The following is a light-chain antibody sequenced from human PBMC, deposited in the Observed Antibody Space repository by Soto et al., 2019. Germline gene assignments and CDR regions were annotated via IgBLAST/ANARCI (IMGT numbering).Light chain of an antibody. Sequence: IQVTQSPCTLSASVGDRVTITCRASQNINTWLAWYQQKPGKAPNLLIYRASSLESGVPSRFSGSGSGTEFTLTISSLQTDDFATYYCQQYQSYSSFAGGTKVDIK. J-gene: IGKJ4*01. CDR2: RAS. CDR3: QQYQSYSS. V-gene: IGKV1-5*01. CDR1: QNINTW.